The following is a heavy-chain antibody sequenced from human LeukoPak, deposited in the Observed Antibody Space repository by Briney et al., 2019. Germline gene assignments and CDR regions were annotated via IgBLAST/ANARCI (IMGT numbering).Heavy chain of an antibody. V-gene: IGHV4-31*03. J-gene: IGHJ4*02. CDR1: GGSISSGGYY. D-gene: IGHD3-22*01. Sequence: SETLSLTCTVSGGSISSGGYYWSWIRQHPGKGLEWIGYIYYSGSTYYNPSLKSRVTISVDTSKNQFSLKLSSVTAADTAVYYFNNSWGRITMIVVVITQVYWGQGTLVTVSS. CDR3: NNSWGRITMIVVVITQVY. CDR2: IYYSGST.